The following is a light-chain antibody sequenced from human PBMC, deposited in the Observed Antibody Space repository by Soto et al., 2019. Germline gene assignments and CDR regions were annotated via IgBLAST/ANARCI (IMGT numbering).Light chain of an antibody. Sequence: EIVMTQSPATLSVSPGERATLSCRASQSVSSSFLAWYQQKPGQAPRLLIYGASNRATGIPDRFSGSGSGTDFTLSISRLEPEDFAVSSCQQSVTSPWAFGQGKNVDIK. V-gene: IGKV3-20*01. CDR2: GAS. CDR1: QSVSSSF. J-gene: IGKJ1*01. CDR3: QQSVTSPWA.